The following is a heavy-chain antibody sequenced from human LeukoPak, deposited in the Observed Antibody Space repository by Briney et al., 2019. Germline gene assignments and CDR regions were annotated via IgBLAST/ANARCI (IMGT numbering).Heavy chain of an antibody. J-gene: IGHJ4*02. CDR2: ISWNSGSI. V-gene: IGHV3-9*01. Sequence: GRSLRLSCAASGFTFDDYAMHWVRQVPGEGLEWVSGISWNSGSIGYADSVKGRFTISRDNAKNSLYLQMNSLRAEDTALYYYAKDIYYDSSGFDYWGQGTLVTVSS. CDR3: AKDIYYDSSGFDY. D-gene: IGHD3-22*01. CDR1: GFTFDDYA.